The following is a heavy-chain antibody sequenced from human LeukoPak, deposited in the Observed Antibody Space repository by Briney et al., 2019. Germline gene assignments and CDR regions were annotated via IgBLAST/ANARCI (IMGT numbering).Heavy chain of an antibody. CDR2: ISSSSSTI. Sequence: GGSLRLSCAASEFSVGSNYMSWVRQAPGKGLEWVSYISSSSSTIYYADSVKGRFTISRDNAKNSLYLQMNSLRAEDTAVYYCARDGVSGIQLWFRAFDIWGQGTMVTVSS. J-gene: IGHJ3*02. CDR1: EFSVGSNY. V-gene: IGHV3-48*01. CDR3: ARDGVSGIQLWFRAFDI. D-gene: IGHD5-18*01.